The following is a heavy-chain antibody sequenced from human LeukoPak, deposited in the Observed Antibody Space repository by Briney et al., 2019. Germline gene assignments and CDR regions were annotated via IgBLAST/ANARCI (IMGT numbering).Heavy chain of an antibody. Sequence: PGGSLRLSCAASGFTFSSYSMNWVRQAPGKGLEWVSSISSSSSYIYYADSVKGRFTIYRDKANNSLYLQMNSLRAEDTAVYYCARDRENYGSGRYSHWGQGTLVTVSS. V-gene: IGHV3-21*01. J-gene: IGHJ4*02. D-gene: IGHD3-10*01. CDR1: GFTFSSYS. CDR2: ISSSSSYI. CDR3: ARDRENYGSGRYSH.